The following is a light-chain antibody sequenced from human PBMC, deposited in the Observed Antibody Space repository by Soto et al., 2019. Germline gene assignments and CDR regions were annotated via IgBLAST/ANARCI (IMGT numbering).Light chain of an antibody. Sequence: QSALTQPASVSGSPGQSITISCTCTSSDVGGYNYVSWYQLHPGKAPKLMIHEVSERPSGVSNRFSGSKSGNKASLTISGLQAEDEADYYCASYASSGTYVCGSGTKVTVL. CDR2: EVS. J-gene: IGLJ1*01. CDR1: SSDVGGYNY. CDR3: ASYASSGTYV. V-gene: IGLV2-14*01.